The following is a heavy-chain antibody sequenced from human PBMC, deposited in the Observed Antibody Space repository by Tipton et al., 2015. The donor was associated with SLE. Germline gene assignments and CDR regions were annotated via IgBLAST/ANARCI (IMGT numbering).Heavy chain of an antibody. D-gene: IGHD3-10*01. J-gene: IGHJ5*02. CDR3: AGDDYASGIT. V-gene: IGHV3-21*03. CDR1: GFTFSNYG. CDR2: ISSSSRYI. Sequence: SLRLSCAASGFTFSNYGMHWVRQAPGKGLEWVSSISSSSRYIYHAESLKGRFTISRDNAKNSLYLQMNSLRVEDTAVYFCAGDDYASGITWGQGTLVTVSS.